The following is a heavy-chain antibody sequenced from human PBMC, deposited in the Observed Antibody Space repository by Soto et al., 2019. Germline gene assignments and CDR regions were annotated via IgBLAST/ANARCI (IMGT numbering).Heavy chain of an antibody. Sequence: GASVKVSCKASGYTFTGYYMHWVRQAPGQGLEWMGWINPSSGGTNYAQKFQGWVTITRDTSISTAYMELSRLRSDDTAVYYCAREAPPDRYCSGTSCYSDYWGQGTLVTVSS. CDR3: AREAPPDRYCSGTSCYSDY. CDR1: GYTFTGYY. V-gene: IGHV1-2*04. J-gene: IGHJ4*02. CDR2: INPSSGGT. D-gene: IGHD2-2*01.